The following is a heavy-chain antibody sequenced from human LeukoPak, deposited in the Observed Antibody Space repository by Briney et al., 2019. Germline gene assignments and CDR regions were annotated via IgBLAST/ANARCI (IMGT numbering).Heavy chain of an antibody. Sequence: ASVKDSSKAAAYSFTTYCISCVRQAPGRKGQWMEWISAYNGNTNYAQKLQRRVTMTTDTSTSTAYMELRSLRSDDTAVYYCASWLGGAFDIWGQGTMVTVSS. V-gene: IGHV1-18*01. CDR3: ASWLGGAFDI. CDR1: AYSFTTYC. CDR2: ISAYNGNT. D-gene: IGHD1-26*01. J-gene: IGHJ3*02.